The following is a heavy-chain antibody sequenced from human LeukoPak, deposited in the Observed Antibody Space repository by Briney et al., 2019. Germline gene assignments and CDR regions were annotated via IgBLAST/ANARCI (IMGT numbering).Heavy chain of an antibody. J-gene: IGHJ4*02. CDR2: VYYTGST. D-gene: IGHD6-25*01. Sequence: PSETLSLTCTVSAGSISSYEWSWIRQPPGKGLDWIGSVYYTGSTNYNPSLKSRVTISVDTSRNQFSLKLESVTAADTAVYYCARERPTPVTRWEQRLLRGSFDYWGQGTLVTVSS. CDR3: ARERPTPVTRWEQRLLRGSFDY. V-gene: IGHV4-59*01. CDR1: AGSISSYE.